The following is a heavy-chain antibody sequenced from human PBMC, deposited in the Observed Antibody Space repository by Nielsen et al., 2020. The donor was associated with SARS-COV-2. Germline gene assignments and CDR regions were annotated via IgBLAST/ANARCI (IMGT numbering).Heavy chain of an antibody. D-gene: IGHD3-10*01. Sequence: GGSLRLSCAASGFTFSSYAMSWVRQAPGKGLEWVSAISGSGGSTYYADSVKGRFTISRDNSKNTLYLQMNSLRAKDTAVYYCAKDPPAMVRGYGMDVWGQGTTVTVSS. CDR2: ISGSGGST. J-gene: IGHJ6*02. CDR3: AKDPPAMVRGYGMDV. V-gene: IGHV3-23*01. CDR1: GFTFSSYA.